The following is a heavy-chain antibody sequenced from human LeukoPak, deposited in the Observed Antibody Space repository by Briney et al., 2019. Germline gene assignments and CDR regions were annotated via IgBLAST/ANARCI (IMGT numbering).Heavy chain of an antibody. J-gene: IGHJ2*01. V-gene: IGHV1-2*02. Sequence: GASVRVSCKPSGYTFSGFYIHWVRQAPGQGLEWMGWISPNSGGTDYAQRFQGRVTMIRDTSISTAYMELSSLRSDDTAVYYCAIQPWGSGNNWYFDFWGRGTLVTVSS. CDR2: ISPNSGGT. CDR3: AIQPWGSGNNWYFDF. CDR1: GYTFSGFY. D-gene: IGHD7-27*01.